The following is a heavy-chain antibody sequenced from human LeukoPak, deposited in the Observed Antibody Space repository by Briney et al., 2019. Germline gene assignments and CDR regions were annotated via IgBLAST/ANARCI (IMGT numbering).Heavy chain of an antibody. CDR2: IYYSGST. V-gene: IGHV4-39*07. CDR1: GGSISSTSYY. CDR3: ARDTALWTFDI. J-gene: IGHJ3*02. Sequence: SETLSLTCVVSGGSISSTSYYWGWIRQPPGKGLEWIGSIYYSGSTYYSPSLKSRATISVDRSKNQFSLKMTSVTAADTAMYYCARDTALWTFDIWGQGTMVTVSS. D-gene: IGHD2-21*02.